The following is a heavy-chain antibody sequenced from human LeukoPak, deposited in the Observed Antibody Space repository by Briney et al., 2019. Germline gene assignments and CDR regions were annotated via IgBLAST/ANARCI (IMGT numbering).Heavy chain of an antibody. CDR1: GYTFTSYG. CDR3: ARDKDILTGYYFADY. Sequence: ASVKVSCKASGYTFTSYGISWVRQAPGQGLEWMGWISAYNGNTNYAQKLQGRVTMTTDTSTSTAYMELGSLRSDDTAVYYCARDKDILTGYYFADYWGQGALVTVSS. J-gene: IGHJ4*02. CDR2: ISAYNGNT. V-gene: IGHV1-18*01. D-gene: IGHD3-9*01.